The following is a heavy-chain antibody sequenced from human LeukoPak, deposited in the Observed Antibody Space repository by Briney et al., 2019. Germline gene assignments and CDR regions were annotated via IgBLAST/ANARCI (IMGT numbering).Heavy chain of an antibody. CDR3: ARDGYSSSSDGVFSTDY. J-gene: IGHJ4*02. Sequence: ASVKVSCKASGYTFTSYYMHWVRQAPGQGLEWMGIINPSGGSTSYAQKFQGRVTMTRDTSTSTVYMELSSLRSEDTAVYYCARDGYSSSSDGVFSTDYWGQGTLVTVSS. D-gene: IGHD6-6*01. CDR1: GYTFTSYY. CDR2: INPSGGST. V-gene: IGHV1-46*01.